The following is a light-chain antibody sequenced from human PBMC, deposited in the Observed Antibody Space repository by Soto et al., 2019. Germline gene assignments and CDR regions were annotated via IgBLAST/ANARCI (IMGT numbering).Light chain of an antibody. CDR3: KQYGISPRT. Sequence: EIVLTQSPGTLSFSPGERATLSCSTSQSVSSNYLAWYEQKPGQDTRLFIYGASSRATGIKARFSGSGSGTDSTLTISRMEPEDFAVYYCKQYGISPRTFGQGTKLDIK. CDR1: QSVSSNY. CDR2: GAS. J-gene: IGKJ1*01. V-gene: IGKV3-20*01.